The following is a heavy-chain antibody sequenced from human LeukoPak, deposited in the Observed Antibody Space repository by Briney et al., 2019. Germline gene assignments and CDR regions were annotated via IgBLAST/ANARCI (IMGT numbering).Heavy chain of an antibody. CDR1: GYTFTSYG. V-gene: IGHV1-18*01. D-gene: IGHD4-23*01. Sequence: ASVKVSCKASGYTFTSYGISWVRQAPGQGLEWMGWISAYNGNTNYAQKLQGRVTMTTDTSTSTAYMELRSLRSDDTAVYYCAXSFYLTTVVAFDIWGQGTMVTVSS. J-gene: IGHJ3*02. CDR3: AXSFYLTTVVAFDI. CDR2: ISAYNGNT.